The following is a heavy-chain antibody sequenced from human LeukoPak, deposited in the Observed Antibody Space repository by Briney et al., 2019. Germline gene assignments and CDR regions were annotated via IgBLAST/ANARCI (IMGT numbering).Heavy chain of an antibody. CDR1: GGSFSGYY. Sequence: SETLSLTCAVYGGSFSGYYWSCIRQPPGKGLEWIGEINHSGSTNYNPSLKSRVTISVDTSKNQFSLKLSSVTAADTAVYYCARGLRSVVVVPAATYFDYWGQGTLVTVSS. D-gene: IGHD2-2*01. V-gene: IGHV4-34*01. J-gene: IGHJ4*02. CDR2: INHSGST. CDR3: ARGLRSVVVVPAATYFDY.